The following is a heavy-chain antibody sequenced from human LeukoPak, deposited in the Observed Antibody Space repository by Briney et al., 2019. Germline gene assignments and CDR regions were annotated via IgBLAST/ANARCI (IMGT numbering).Heavy chain of an antibody. Sequence: GASVKVSCKASGYTFTSYDINWVRQATGQGLEWMGGIIPIFGTANYAQKFQGRVTITADKSTSTAYMELSSLRSEDTAVYYCARDNWRQQLVLGGNYYYYYMDVWGKGTTVTVSS. J-gene: IGHJ6*03. CDR1: GYTFTSYD. V-gene: IGHV1-69*06. CDR2: IIPIFGTA. CDR3: ARDNWRQQLVLGGNYYYYYMDV. D-gene: IGHD6-13*01.